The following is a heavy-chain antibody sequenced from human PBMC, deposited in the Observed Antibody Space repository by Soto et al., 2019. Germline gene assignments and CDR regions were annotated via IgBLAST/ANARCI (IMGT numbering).Heavy chain of an antibody. Sequence: SLTISPTCPVSGDSVSSGSYYWSWIRQPPWKGLEWIGYIYYSWSTHYTPSLKSRVTISVDTSKNQFSLKLSSVTAADTAVYYCARGPDCISTSCYAGNSVVVNYYGMDVWGQGTTVTVS. CDR2: IYYSWST. D-gene: IGHD2-2*01. CDR1: GDSVSSGSYY. J-gene: IGHJ6*02. CDR3: ARGPDCISTSCYAGNSVVVNYYGMDV. V-gene: IGHV4-61*01.